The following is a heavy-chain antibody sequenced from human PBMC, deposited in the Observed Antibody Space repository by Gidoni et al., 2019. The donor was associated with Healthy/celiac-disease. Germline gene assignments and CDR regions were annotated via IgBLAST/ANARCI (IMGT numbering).Heavy chain of an antibody. CDR2: IYYSGST. V-gene: IGHV4-31*03. Sequence: QVQLQESGPGLVKPSQTLSLTCTVSGGSIRSGGYYWRWIRQHPGKGLEWIGYIYYSGSTYYNPSLKSRVTISVDTSKNQFSLKLSAVTAADTAVYYCARGVLRFLEWLGKRRCWFDPWGQGTLVTVSS. D-gene: IGHD3-3*01. CDR3: ARGVLRFLEWLGKRRCWFDP. CDR1: GGSIRSGGYY. J-gene: IGHJ5*02.